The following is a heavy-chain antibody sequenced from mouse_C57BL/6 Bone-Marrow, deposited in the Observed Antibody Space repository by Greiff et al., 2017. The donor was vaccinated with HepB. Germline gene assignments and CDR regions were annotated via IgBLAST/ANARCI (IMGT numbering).Heavy chain of an antibody. D-gene: IGHD2-12*01. CDR1: GYSFTGYY. Sequence: DVQLQESGPELVKPGASVKISCKASGYSFTGYYMHWVQQSHGNILDWIGYIYPYNGVSSYDQKFKGKATLTVDKSSSTAYMELRSLTSEDSAVYYCARRAGIRRRRSGYFDYWGQGTTLTVSS. V-gene: IGHV1-31*01. CDR3: ARRAGIRRRRSGYFDY. J-gene: IGHJ2*01. CDR2: IYPYNGVS.